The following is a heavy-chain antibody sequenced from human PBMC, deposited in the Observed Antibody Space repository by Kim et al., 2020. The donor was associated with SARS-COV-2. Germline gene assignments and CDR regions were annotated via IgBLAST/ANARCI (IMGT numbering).Heavy chain of an antibody. CDR3: ARVVGGAVDY. Sequence: TYYPCAVKGRFTISRENAKNSLYLQINSLGAGDTAVYYCARVVGGAVDYWGQGTLVTVSS. V-gene: IGHV3-13*01. J-gene: IGHJ4*02. D-gene: IGHD3-16*01. CDR2: T.